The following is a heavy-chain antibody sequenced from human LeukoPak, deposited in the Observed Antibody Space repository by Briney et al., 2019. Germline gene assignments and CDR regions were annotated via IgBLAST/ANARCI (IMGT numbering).Heavy chain of an antibody. CDR3: ARGPTIFGVVTRGWFDP. D-gene: IGHD3-3*01. Sequence: SETLSLTCAVYGGSFSGYYWSWIRQPPGKGLEWIGEINHSGSTNYNPSLKSRVTISVDTSKNQFSLKLSSVTAADTAVYYCARGPTIFGVVTRGWFDPWGQGTLVTVS. CDR2: INHSGST. J-gene: IGHJ5*02. V-gene: IGHV4-34*01. CDR1: GGSFSGYY.